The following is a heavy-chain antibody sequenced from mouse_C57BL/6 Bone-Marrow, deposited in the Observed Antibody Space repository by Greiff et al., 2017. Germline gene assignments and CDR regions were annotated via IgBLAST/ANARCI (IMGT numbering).Heavy chain of an antibody. Sequence: QVQLQQPGAELVMPGASVKLSCKASGYTFTSYWMHWVKQRPGQGLEWIGEIDPSDSYTNYNQKFKGKSTLTVDKSSSTAYMQLSSLTSEDSAVYYCASEGVGPPYWYFDVWGTGTTVTVSS. CDR3: ASEGVGPPYWYFDV. CDR2: IDPSDSYT. D-gene: IGHD4-1*01. CDR1: GYTFTSYW. J-gene: IGHJ1*03. V-gene: IGHV1-69*01.